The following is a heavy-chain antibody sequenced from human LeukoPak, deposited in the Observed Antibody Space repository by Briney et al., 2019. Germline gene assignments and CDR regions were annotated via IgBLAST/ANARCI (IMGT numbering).Heavy chain of an antibody. Sequence: GGSLRLSCAASGFTFSNAWMSWVRQAPGKGPEWVGRITSKTDGGTPDYAAPVKGRFTISRDDSKNTLYLQMNSLKTEDTAVYYCTSGITMTNDAFDIWGQGTMVTVSS. CDR3: TSGITMTNDAFDI. J-gene: IGHJ3*02. D-gene: IGHD3-22*01. V-gene: IGHV3-15*01. CDR1: GFTFSNAW. CDR2: ITSKTDGGTP.